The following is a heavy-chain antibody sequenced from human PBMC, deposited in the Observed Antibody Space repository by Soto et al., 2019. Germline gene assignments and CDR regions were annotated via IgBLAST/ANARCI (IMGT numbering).Heavy chain of an antibody. CDR1: GGSISSSSYH. J-gene: IGHJ4*02. V-gene: IGHV4-39*01. Sequence: SETLSLTCSVSGGSISSSSYHWVWIRQPPGKGLEWIGTLYFRGSTDYNPSFKSRVTISADTSKDQVSLKLTSVTAADTAVYFCFGVLAATLDYWGQGTLVTVSS. CDR2: LYFRGST. D-gene: IGHD3-16*01. CDR3: FGVLAATLDY.